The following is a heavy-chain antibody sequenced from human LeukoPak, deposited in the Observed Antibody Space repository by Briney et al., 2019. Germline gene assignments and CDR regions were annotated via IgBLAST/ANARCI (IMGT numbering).Heavy chain of an antibody. CDR3: ARGYGDSIHFDY. V-gene: IGHV3-7*04. D-gene: IGHD4-17*01. Sequence: PGGSLRLSCAASGFTFSYYWMNWVRQAPGKGLEWVANIKRDGSEKYYVDSVKGRFTISRDNTKNSLSLQMNSLRAEDTAVYYCARGYGDSIHFDYWSQGTLVTVSS. J-gene: IGHJ4*02. CDR1: GFTFSYYW. CDR2: IKRDGSEK.